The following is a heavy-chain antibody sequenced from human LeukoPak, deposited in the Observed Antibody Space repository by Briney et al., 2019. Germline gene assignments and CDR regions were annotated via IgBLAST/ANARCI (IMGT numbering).Heavy chain of an antibody. Sequence: GGSLRLSCAASGFXFSRYWISWVRQAPGKGLEWVANIKEDGSEKYYVDSVKGRFTISRDNAKNSLYLQLNSLTAEDTAVYYCVLDAYGGSPYYYWGQGTLVTVAS. V-gene: IGHV3-7*02. CDR1: GFXFSRYW. J-gene: IGHJ4*02. CDR3: VLDAYGGSPYYY. CDR2: IKEDGSEK. D-gene: IGHD4-23*01.